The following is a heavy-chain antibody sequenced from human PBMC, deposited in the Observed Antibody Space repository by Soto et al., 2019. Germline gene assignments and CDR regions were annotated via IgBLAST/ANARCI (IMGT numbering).Heavy chain of an antibody. J-gene: IGHJ4*02. CDR2: INPSGGST. CDR1: GYTFTSYY. D-gene: IGHD3-22*01. Sequence: ASVKVSCKASGYTFTSYYMHWVRQAPGQGLEWMGIINPSGGSTSYAQKFQGRVTMTRDTSTSTVYMELSSLRSEDTAVYYCARSYYDSSGYPYPWVDYWGKETLVTVPS. V-gene: IGHV1-46*01. CDR3: ARSYYDSSGYPYPWVDY.